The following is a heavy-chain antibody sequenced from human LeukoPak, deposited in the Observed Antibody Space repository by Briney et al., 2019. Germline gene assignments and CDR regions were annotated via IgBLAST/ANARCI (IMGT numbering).Heavy chain of an antibody. CDR2: ISYDGSNK. D-gene: IGHD5-12*01. Sequence: PGGSLRLSCAAYGFTFSSYAMHWDRQAPGKGLGWEAVISYDGSNKYYADSVKGRFTISRDNSKNTLYLQMNSLRAEDTAVYYCARALSGYDPFDYWGQGTLVTVSS. CDR3: ARALSGYDPFDY. J-gene: IGHJ4*02. V-gene: IGHV3-30*04. CDR1: GFTFSSYA.